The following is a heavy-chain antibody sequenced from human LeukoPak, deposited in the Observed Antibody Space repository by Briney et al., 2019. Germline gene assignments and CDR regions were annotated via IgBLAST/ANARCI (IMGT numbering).Heavy chain of an antibody. J-gene: IGHJ5*02. V-gene: IGHV1-46*01. Sequence: ASVKVSCKASGGTFSSYAISWVRQAPGQGLEWMGIINPSGGSTSYAQKFQGRVTMTRDTSTSTVYMELSSLRSEDTAVYYCAREGYCSSTSCHGGGWFDPWGQGTLVTVSS. CDR3: AREGYCSSTSCHGGGWFDP. CDR2: INPSGGST. CDR1: GGTFSSYA. D-gene: IGHD2-2*01.